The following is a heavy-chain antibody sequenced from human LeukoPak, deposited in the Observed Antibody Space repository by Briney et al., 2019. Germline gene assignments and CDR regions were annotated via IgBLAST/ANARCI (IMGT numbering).Heavy chain of an antibody. Sequence: SETLSLTCTVSGGSISSGGYYWSSIRQHPGKGLEWIGYIYYSGSTYYNPSLKSRVTISVDTSKNQFSLKLSSVTAADTAVYYCAQSLASRTSYYYYYMDVWGKGTTVTVSS. J-gene: IGHJ6*03. CDR2: IYYSGST. CDR3: AQSLASRTSYYYYYMDV. CDR1: GGSISSGGYY. V-gene: IGHV4-31*03. D-gene: IGHD2-15*01.